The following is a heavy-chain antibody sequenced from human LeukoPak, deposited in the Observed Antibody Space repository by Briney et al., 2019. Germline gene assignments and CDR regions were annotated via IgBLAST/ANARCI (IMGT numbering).Heavy chain of an antibody. D-gene: IGHD6-6*01. CDR2: ISGSGGST. Sequence: GGSLRLSCAASGFTFSSYWMTWVRQAPGKGLEWVSTISGSGGSTYFAASVKGRFTISRDNSKNTLYLQMNSLRAEDTAVYYCAKDGGYSSSSVIFYYFDYWGQGTLVTVSS. J-gene: IGHJ4*02. CDR3: AKDGGYSSSSVIFYYFDY. V-gene: IGHV3-23*01. CDR1: GFTFSSYW.